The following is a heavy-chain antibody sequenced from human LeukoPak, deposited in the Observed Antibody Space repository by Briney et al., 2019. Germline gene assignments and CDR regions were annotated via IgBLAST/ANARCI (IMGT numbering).Heavy chain of an antibody. CDR1: GVTFSSYA. V-gene: IGHV3-30-3*01. Sequence: GGSLRLSCAASGVTFSSYAMHWVRQAPGKGLEWVAVISYDGSNKYYADSVKGRFTISRDNAKNSLYLQMNSLRADDTAVYYCARFAAGGSYYYYMDVWGKGTTVTVSS. D-gene: IGHD6-25*01. J-gene: IGHJ6*03. CDR3: ARFAAGGSYYYYMDV. CDR2: ISYDGSNK.